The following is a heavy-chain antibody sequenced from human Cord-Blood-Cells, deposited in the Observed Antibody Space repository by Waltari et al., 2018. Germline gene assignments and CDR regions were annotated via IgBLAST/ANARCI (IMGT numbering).Heavy chain of an antibody. J-gene: IGHJ3*02. Sequence: QVQLQHWGAGLLKPSETLSLTCAVSGGTFSGYYWSSIRPPPGTGLEWIGEINHKGSTNYNPSLKSRVTISVDTSKNQFSLKLSSVTAADTAVYYCARGLVHIAAAGNAFDIWGQGTMVTVSS. CDR3: ARGLVHIAAAGNAFDI. CDR2: INHKGST. D-gene: IGHD6-13*01. V-gene: IGHV4-34*01. CDR1: GGTFSGYY.